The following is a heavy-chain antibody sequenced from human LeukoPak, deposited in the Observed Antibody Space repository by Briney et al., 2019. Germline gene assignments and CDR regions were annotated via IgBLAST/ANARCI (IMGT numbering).Heavy chain of an antibody. D-gene: IGHD6-19*01. CDR1: GGSFSGYY. CDR2: IHYSGST. CDR3: ARFPRPYSSGWQVFDI. J-gene: IGHJ3*02. Sequence: SETLSLTCAVYGGSFSGYYWTWIRQPPGKGLEWIGEIHYSGSTNYNPSLKSRVTISVDTSKNQFSLKLSSVTAADTAVYYCARFPRPYSSGWQVFDIWGQGTMVTVSS. V-gene: IGHV4-34*01.